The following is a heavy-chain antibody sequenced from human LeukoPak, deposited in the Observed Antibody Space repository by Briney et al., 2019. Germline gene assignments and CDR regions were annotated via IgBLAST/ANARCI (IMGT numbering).Heavy chain of an antibody. J-gene: IGHJ4*02. D-gene: IGHD6-19*01. V-gene: IGHV4-39*07. CDR1: GGSISSGDYY. CDR2: IYHSGST. Sequence: SETLSLTCTVSGGSISSGDYYWSWIRQPPGKGLEWIGEIYHSGSTNYNPSLKSRVTISVDKSKNQFSLKLSSVTAADTAVYYCARDQRAVAGPSFDYWGQGTLVTVSS. CDR3: ARDQRAVAGPSFDY.